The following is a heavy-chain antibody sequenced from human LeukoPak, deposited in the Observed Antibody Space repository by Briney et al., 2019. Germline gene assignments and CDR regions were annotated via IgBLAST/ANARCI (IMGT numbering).Heavy chain of an antibody. D-gene: IGHD6-13*01. CDR2: INQDGSEK. J-gene: IGHJ4*02. Sequence: GGSLRLSCAASGFTFSSYWMSWVRQAPGKGLQWVASINQDGSEKYYVDSVKGRFTISRDNAKNSLYLQMNSLRAEDTAVYYCARDLGTHKGGIAAAGTSGDFDYWGQGTLVTVSS. V-gene: IGHV3-7*01. CDR3: ARDLGTHKGGIAAAGTSGDFDY. CDR1: GFTFSSYW.